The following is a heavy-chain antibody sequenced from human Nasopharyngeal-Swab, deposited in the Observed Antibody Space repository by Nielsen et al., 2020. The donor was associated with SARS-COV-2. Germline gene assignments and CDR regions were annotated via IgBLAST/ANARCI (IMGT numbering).Heavy chain of an antibody. J-gene: IGHJ6*02. D-gene: IGHD3-16*01. V-gene: IGHV3-74*01. Sequence: GESLKISCAASGFSISGYWMHWVRQAPGKGLVWVSRISSDGGANYADSATGRFTISRDNAKNTVYLQMNSLRVEDTAVYYCVVAYYVWGSSRGMDVWGQGTTVTVSS. CDR1: GFSISGYW. CDR2: ISSDGGA. CDR3: VVAYYVWGSSRGMDV.